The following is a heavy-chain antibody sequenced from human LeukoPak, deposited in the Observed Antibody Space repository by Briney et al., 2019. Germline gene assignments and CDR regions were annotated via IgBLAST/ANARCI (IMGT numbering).Heavy chain of an antibody. J-gene: IGHJ5*02. CDR2: IYSSGST. V-gene: IGHV4-4*07. CDR3: ARGLVYSSSWDNWFDP. D-gene: IGHD6-13*01. CDR1: GGSISSYY. Sequence: SETLSLTCTVSGGSISSYYWSWIRQPARKGLEWIGRIYSSGSTNYNPSLQSRVTMSVDTSKNQFSLKVNSVTAADTAVYYCARGLVYSSSWDNWFDPWGQGTLVTVSS.